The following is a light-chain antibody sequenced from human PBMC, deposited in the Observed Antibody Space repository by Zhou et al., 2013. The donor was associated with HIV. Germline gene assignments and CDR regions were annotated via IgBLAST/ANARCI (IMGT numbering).Light chain of an antibody. Sequence: DIQMTQSPSSLSASVGDRVTITCRASQGISNYLAWYQQKPGKVPKLLIYAASTLQSGVPSRFSGSGSGTDFTLTISSLQPEDVATYYCQKYNSAPRTFGPRDQGGNQT. J-gene: IGKJ1*01. CDR2: AAS. V-gene: IGKV1-27*01. CDR1: QGISNY. CDR3: QKYNSAPRT.